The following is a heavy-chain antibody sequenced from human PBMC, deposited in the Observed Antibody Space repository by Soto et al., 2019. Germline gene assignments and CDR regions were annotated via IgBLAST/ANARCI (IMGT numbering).Heavy chain of an antibody. CDR1: GFTFSNHY. J-gene: IGHJ6*02. V-gene: IGHV3-11*01. CDR3: GRDPELWDANVATRTSTYYYGMDV. D-gene: IGHD5-18*01. Sequence: QMQLVESGGGLVEPGGSLRLSCEASGFTFSNHYMSWVRQAPGKGLEWISYISRSGSTIYYADSIRSRFTISRDNPKNAPYLTMDSLRAEDPAMYYCGRDPELWDANVATRTSTYYYGMDVWGQGTTVTVSS. CDR2: ISRSGSTI.